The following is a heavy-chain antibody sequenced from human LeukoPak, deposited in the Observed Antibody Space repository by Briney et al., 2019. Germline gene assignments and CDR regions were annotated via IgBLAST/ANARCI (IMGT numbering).Heavy chain of an antibody. CDR3: ASGSGH. CDR1: GFTFGDYA. CDR2: ISSSGSAK. Sequence: KPGRSLRLSCTASGFTFGDYAMSWIRQAPGKGLEWVSHISSSGSAKYYADSVKGRFTISRDNAKNSLYLQMNSLRDEDTAVFYCASGSGHWGQGTLVTVSS. V-gene: IGHV3-11*04. D-gene: IGHD2-2*03. J-gene: IGHJ4*02.